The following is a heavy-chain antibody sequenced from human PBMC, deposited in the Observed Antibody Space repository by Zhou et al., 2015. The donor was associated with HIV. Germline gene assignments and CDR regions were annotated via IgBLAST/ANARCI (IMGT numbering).Heavy chain of an antibody. CDR1: GGTFSSYA. V-gene: IGHV1-69*12. D-gene: IGHD3-22*01. CDR2: IIPIFGTA. J-gene: IGHJ5*02. Sequence: QVQLVQSGAEVKKPGSSVKVSCKASGGTFSSYAISWVRQAPGQGLEWMGGIIPIFGTANYAQKFQGRVTITADESTSTAYMELSSLRSEDTAVYYCARAGDYDSSATGGWFDPWGQGTLVTVSS. CDR3: ARAGDYDSSATGGWFDP.